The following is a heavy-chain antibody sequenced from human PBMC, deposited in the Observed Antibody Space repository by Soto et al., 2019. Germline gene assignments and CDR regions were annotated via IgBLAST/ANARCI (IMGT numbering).Heavy chain of an antibody. V-gene: IGHV4-39*01. CDR2: IYYSGST. CDR1: DGSISSSSYH. J-gene: IGHJ5*02. Sequence: SKTLSLTGTVSDGSISSSSYHWGWIRQPPGKGLEWIGSIYYSGSTYYNPSLKSRVTISVDTSNSQFSLRRSSVTAADTAVYYCARQSYYDSSGSRAFDPWGQGTLVTSPQ. D-gene: IGHD3-22*01. CDR3: ARQSYYDSSGSRAFDP.